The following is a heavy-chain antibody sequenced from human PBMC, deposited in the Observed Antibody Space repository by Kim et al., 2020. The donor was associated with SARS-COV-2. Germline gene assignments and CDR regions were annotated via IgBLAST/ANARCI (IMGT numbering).Heavy chain of an antibody. CDR3: ARMDYFYYYYMDV. V-gene: IGHV1-18*01. Sequence: KYEEKFQGRVPMTTDTSPSTAYMELRSLRPADTAVYYCARMDYFYYYYMDVWGKGTTVTVSS. J-gene: IGHJ6*03.